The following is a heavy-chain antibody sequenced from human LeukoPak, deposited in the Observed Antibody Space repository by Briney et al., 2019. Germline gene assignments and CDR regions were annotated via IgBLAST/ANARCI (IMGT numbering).Heavy chain of an antibody. D-gene: IGHD5-12*01. V-gene: IGHV4-30-2*01. CDR3: AREAPKDIVATTGLDY. J-gene: IGHJ4*02. Sequence: PSETLSLTCAVSGGSISSGGYSWSWIRQPPGKGLEWIGYIYHSGSTYYNPSLKSRVTISVDTSKNQFSLKLSSVTAADTAVYYCAREAPKDIVATTGLDYWGQGTLVTVSS. CDR2: IYHSGST. CDR1: GGSISSGGYS.